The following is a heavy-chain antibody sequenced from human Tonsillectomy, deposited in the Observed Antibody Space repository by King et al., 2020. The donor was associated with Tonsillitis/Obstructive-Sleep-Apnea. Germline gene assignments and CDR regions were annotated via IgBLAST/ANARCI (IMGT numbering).Heavy chain of an antibody. CDR2: IYPGDSDT. CDR1: GYSFTSYW. J-gene: IGHJ3*02. Sequence: VQLVESGAEVKKPGESLKISCKGSGYSFTSYWIGWVRQMPGKGLEWMGIIYPGDSDTRYSPSFQGQVTISADKSISTAYLQWSSLKASDTAMYYCARREYYYASGSYSKHWEIDAFDIWGQGTMVTVSS. CDR3: ARREYYYASGSYSKHWEIDAFDI. V-gene: IGHV5-51*01. D-gene: IGHD3-10*01.